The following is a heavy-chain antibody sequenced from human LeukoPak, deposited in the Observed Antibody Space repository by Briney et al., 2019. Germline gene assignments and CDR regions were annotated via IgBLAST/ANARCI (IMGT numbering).Heavy chain of an antibody. J-gene: IGHJ5*02. CDR1: GFAVSSNY. CDR3: ARGDFWSGYCAS. CDR2: IYSGGST. D-gene: IGHD3-3*01. V-gene: IGHV3-66*01. Sequence: GGSLRLSCAASGFAVSSNYMSWVRQAPGKGLEWVSLIYSGGSTYYADSVEGRFTVSRDNSKNTLYLQMHSLRVEDTAMYYCARGDFWSGYCASWGQGTLVTVSS.